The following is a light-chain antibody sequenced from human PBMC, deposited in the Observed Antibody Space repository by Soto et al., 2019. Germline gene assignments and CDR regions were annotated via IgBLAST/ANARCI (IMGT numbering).Light chain of an antibody. V-gene: IGKV1-5*03. CDR3: QHYYYWPPWT. Sequence: DIQMTQSPSTLSASVGDRVTITCRASQSISSWLAWYQQKPGKAPKLLIYKASSLESGVPSRFSGSGSGTEFTLTISSLQSEDFAVYYCQHYYYWPPWTFGQGTKVDIK. CDR1: QSISSW. CDR2: KAS. J-gene: IGKJ1*01.